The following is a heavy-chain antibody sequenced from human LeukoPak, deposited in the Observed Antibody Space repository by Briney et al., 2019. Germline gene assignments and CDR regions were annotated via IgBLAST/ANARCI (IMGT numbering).Heavy chain of an antibody. V-gene: IGHV1-18*01. CDR2: ISAYNGNT. CDR1: GYTFTSYG. Sequence: ASVKVSCKASGYTFTSYGISWVRQAPGQGLEWMGWISAYNGNTNYAQKLQGRVTMTTDTSTSTVYMELRSLRSDDTAVYYCARDPRDEYYYDSSGFYRDYWGQGTLVTVSS. D-gene: IGHD3-22*01. CDR3: ARDPRDEYYYDSSGFYRDY. J-gene: IGHJ4*02.